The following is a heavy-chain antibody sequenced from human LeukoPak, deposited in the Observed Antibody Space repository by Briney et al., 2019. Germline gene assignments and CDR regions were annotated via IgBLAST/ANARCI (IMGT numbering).Heavy chain of an antibody. D-gene: IGHD3-22*01. V-gene: IGHV1-3*01. CDR1: GYTFTSYA. CDR3: ARAMYYYDSSGYYY. J-gene: IGHJ4*02. Sequence: ASVTVSCKASGYTFTSYAMHWVRQAPGQRLEWTGWINAGNGNTKYSQKFQGRVTITRDTSASTAHMELSSLRSEDTAVYYCARAMYYYDSSGYYYWGQGTLVTVSS. CDR2: INAGNGNT.